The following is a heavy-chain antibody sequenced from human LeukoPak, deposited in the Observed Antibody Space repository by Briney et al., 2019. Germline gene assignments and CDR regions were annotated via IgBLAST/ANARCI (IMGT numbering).Heavy chain of an antibody. CDR2: IDYTGST. J-gene: IGHJ6*04. V-gene: IGHV4-59*01. CDR1: GGSISNFY. D-gene: IGHD6-13*01. Sequence: SETLSLTCTVSGGSISNFYWSWIRQPPGKGLEWIGYIDYTGSTNYNPSLKSRVTISLDTSKSQFSLKLNSVTAADTAVYYCACLYGVRGVSSSWYRRVDVWGKGTTVTVSS. CDR3: ACLYGVRGVSSSWYRRVDV.